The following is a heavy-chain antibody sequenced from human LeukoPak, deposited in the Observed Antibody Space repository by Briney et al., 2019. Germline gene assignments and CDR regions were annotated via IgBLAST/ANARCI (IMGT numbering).Heavy chain of an antibody. CDR3: AKDRVGSPTNWFDP. CDR1: GFTFSSYG. Sequence: PGGSLRLSCAASGFTFSSYGMHWVRQAPGKGLEWVAVISYDGSNKYYADSVKGRFTISRDNSKNTLYLQMNSLRAEDTAVYYCAKDRVGSPTNWFDPWGQGTLVTVSS. D-gene: IGHD1-26*01. V-gene: IGHV3-30*18. J-gene: IGHJ5*02. CDR2: ISYDGSNK.